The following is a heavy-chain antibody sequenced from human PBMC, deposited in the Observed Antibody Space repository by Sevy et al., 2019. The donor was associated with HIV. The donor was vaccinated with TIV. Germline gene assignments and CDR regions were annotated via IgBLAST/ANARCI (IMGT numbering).Heavy chain of an antibody. CDR2: IYNNIGST. CDR3: ARGSVVIGTAATPVLDF. V-gene: IGHV4-59*08. D-gene: IGHD2-2*01. CDR1: DESINSYY. J-gene: IGHJ4*02. Sequence: SETLSLTCSVSDESINSYYWSWIRQPPGKGLEWIGYIYNNIGSTSYNPSLTSRVTISVDTSKNHFSLKLTSVTAADTAIYYCARGSVVIGTAATPVLDFWGLGSLVTVSS.